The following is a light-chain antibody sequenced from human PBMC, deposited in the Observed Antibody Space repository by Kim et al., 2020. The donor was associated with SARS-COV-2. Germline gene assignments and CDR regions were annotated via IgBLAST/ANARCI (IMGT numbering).Light chain of an antibody. CDR2: AAS. CDR3: QKYDSAPWT. CDR1: QDISIY. Sequence: DIQMTQSPSSLSASVGERVTITCRASQDISIYLAWYQQKPGKFPKVLIYAASTLQPGVPSRFSASGSGTDFTLTISGLQPEDVATYYCQKYDSAPWTFGLGTKVDIK. J-gene: IGKJ1*01. V-gene: IGKV1-27*01.